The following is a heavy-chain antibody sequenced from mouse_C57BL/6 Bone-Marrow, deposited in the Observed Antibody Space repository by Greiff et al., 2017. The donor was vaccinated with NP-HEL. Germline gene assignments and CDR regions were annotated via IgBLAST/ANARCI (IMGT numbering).Heavy chain of an antibody. CDR3: ERQGELGLFAY. D-gene: IGHD4-1*01. J-gene: IGHJ3*01. CDR1: GFTFSSYG. Sequence: EVNVVESGGDLVKPGGSLKLSCAASGFTFSSYGMSWVRQTPDKRLEWVATISSGGSYTYYPDSVKGRFTISRDNAKNTLYLQMSSLKSEDTAMYYCERQGELGLFAYGGQGTLVTVSA. CDR2: ISSGGSYT. V-gene: IGHV5-6*01.